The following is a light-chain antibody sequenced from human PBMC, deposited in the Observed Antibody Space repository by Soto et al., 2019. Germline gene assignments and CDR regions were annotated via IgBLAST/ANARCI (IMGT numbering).Light chain of an antibody. V-gene: IGLV2-14*01. CDR2: DVS. J-gene: IGLJ1*01. Sequence: QSVLTQPASVSGSPGQSITISCTGTTSDVGGYNYVSWYQQHPGKAPKLTIYDVSNRPSGVSNRFSGSKSGNTASLTISGLQAEDEADYYCSSYTSISTYVFGTGTKVTVL. CDR3: SSYTSISTYV. CDR1: TSDVGGYNY.